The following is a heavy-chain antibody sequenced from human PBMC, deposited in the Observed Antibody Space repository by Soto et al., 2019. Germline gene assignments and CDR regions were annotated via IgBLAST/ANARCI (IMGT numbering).Heavy chain of an antibody. CDR2: ISSSGSTI. CDR3: SIDHKGGYYYYGMDV. V-gene: IGHV3-48*03. Sequence: PGGSLRLSSAASGFTLSSYEMNRVRQAPGKGLEWVSYISSSGSTIYYADSVKDRLTISRDNAKNSLYLQMNSLRAEDTAVYYCSIDHKGGYYYYGMDVWGQGTTVTVAS. CDR1: GFTLSSYE. J-gene: IGHJ6*02.